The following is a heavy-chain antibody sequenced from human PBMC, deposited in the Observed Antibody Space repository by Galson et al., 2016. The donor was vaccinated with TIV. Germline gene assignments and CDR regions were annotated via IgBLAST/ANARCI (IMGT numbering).Heavy chain of an antibody. CDR3: AIDDPREAPFDY. CDR2: INPNGDGA. CDR1: GYKFLDYY. D-gene: IGHD6-6*01. V-gene: IGHV1-2*02. J-gene: IGHJ4*02. Sequence: SVKVSCKASGYKFLDYYIHWVRQAPGQGLEWMGWINPNGDGAHPSRRFQGRVPMTKDTSIRTAYLELRGLTSADTAVYFCAIDDPREAPFDYWGQGTLVTVSS.